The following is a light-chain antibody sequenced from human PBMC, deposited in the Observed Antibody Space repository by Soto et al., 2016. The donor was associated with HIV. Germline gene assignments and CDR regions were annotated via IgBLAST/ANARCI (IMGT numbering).Light chain of an antibody. Sequence: DIQLTQSPSFLSASVGDRVTITCRASQGISSYLAWYQQKPGKAPKLLIYAASTLQSGVPSRFSGSGSGTDFTLTISSLQPEDFAAYYCQQSYTTPPNTFGGGTTVEIK. V-gene: IGKV1-39*01. CDR3: QQSYTTPPNT. J-gene: IGKJ4*01. CDR1: QGISSY. CDR2: AAS.